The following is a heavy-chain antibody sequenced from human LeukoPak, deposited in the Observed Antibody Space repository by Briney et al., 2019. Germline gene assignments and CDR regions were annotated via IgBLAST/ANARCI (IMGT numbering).Heavy chain of an antibody. CDR3: AKDREYTGSYYLYFDY. D-gene: IGHD1-26*01. Sequence: GGSLRLSCAASGFTFSSYAMSWVRQARGKGLEWVSAISVSADSTYYADSVKGRFTISRDNSRNTLYLQMNSLRADDTAVYYCAKDREYTGSYYLYFDYWGQGTLVTVSS. CDR2: ISVSADST. J-gene: IGHJ4*02. CDR1: GFTFSSYA. V-gene: IGHV3-23*01.